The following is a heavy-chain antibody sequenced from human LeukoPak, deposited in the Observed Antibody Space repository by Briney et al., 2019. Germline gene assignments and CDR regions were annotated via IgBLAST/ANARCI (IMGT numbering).Heavy chain of an antibody. J-gene: IGHJ6*02. CDR1: GGSFSGYY. Sequence: PSETLSLTCAVYGGSFSGYYWSWIRQPPGKGLEWIGEINHSGSTNYNPSLKSRVTISVDTSKNQFSLKLSSVTAADTAVYYCARHGYSGSYYYYYGMDVWGQGTTVTVSS. CDR2: INHSGST. D-gene: IGHD1-26*01. CDR3: ARHGYSGSYYYYYGMDV. V-gene: IGHV4-34*01.